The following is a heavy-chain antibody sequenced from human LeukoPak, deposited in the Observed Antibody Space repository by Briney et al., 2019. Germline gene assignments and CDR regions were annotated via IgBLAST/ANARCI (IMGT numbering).Heavy chain of an antibody. CDR3: ASTSSSWYPKYFQH. Sequence: GGSLRLSCAASGFTFSSYSMNWVRQAPGRGLEWVSYISSSSGTIYYADSVKGRFTISRDNAKNSLYLQMNSLRAEDTAVYYCASTSSSWYPKYFQHWGQGTLVTVSS. J-gene: IGHJ1*01. D-gene: IGHD6-13*01. V-gene: IGHV3-48*04. CDR2: ISSSSGTI. CDR1: GFTFSSYS.